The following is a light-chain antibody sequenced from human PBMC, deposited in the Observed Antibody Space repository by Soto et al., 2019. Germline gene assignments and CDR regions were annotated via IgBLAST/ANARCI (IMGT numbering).Light chain of an antibody. CDR1: QSISGY. Sequence: EIVLTQSPATLSLSPGDRATLSCRASQSISGYLAWYQQKPGQAPRLLILDTSERATGIPARFSGSGSETDFTLTISSLEPEDFAVYYCQQRSNWPLTFGGGTKVDIK. V-gene: IGKV3-11*01. CDR2: DTS. CDR3: QQRSNWPLT. J-gene: IGKJ4*01.